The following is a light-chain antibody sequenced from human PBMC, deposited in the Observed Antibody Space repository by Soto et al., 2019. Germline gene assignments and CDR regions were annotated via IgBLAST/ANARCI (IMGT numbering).Light chain of an antibody. J-gene: IGLJ1*01. Sequence: QAVVTQPPSASGTPGQRVTISCSGSSSNIGSNTVNWYQQLPGTAPKLLIYSNNQRHSGVPDRVSGSKSGTSASLAISGLQSADEADYYCAAWDDSLNGYVFGTGTKLTVL. CDR2: SNN. V-gene: IGLV1-44*01. CDR3: AAWDDSLNGYV. CDR1: SSNIGSNT.